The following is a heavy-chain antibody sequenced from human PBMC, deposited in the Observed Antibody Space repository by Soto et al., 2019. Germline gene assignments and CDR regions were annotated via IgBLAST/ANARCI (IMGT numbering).Heavy chain of an antibody. CDR2: FDPEDGET. J-gene: IGHJ4*02. Sequence: ASVKVSCKVSGYTLTELSMHWVRQAPGKGLEWMGGFDPEDGETIYAQKFQGRVTMTEDTSTDTAYMELSSLRSADTAVYYCARSARYYDSSGYPFDYWGQGTLVTVSS. CDR3: ARSARYYDSSGYPFDY. CDR1: GYTLTELS. V-gene: IGHV1-24*01. D-gene: IGHD3-22*01.